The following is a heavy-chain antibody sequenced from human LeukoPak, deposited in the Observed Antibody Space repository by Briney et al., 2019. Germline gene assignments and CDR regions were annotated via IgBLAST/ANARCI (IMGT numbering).Heavy chain of an antibody. V-gene: IGHV4-4*07. J-gene: IGHJ4*02. D-gene: IGHD3-10*01. CDR1: GGSMKRYY. CDR2: IYTIGTT. CDR3: GRQVYTASYYFVDY. Sequence: SETLSLTCSVSGGSMKRYYWGWVRQPAGKGLEWIGRIYTIGTTHYSPSLKSRLTISVDTSKNQFSLKFKSVTAADAAVCYCGRQVYTASYYFVDYWSQGTLVTVSS.